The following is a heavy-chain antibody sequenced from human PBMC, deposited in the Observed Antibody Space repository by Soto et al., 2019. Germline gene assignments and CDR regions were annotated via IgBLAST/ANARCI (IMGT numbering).Heavy chain of an antibody. Sequence: NLSETLSLTCTVSGGSISSGDYYWSWIRQPPGKGLEWIGYIYYSGSTYYNPSLKSRVTISVDTSKNQFSLKLSSVTAADTAVYYCASRKKVRDTLGYYYYGMDVWGQGTTVTVSS. CDR2: IYYSGST. CDR3: ASRKKVRDTLGYYYYGMDV. V-gene: IGHV4-30-4*01. CDR1: GGSISSGDYY. D-gene: IGHD5-18*01. J-gene: IGHJ6*02.